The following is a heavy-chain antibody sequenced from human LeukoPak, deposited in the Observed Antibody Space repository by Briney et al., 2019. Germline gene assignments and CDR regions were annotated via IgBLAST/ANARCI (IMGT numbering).Heavy chain of an antibody. Sequence: GASVKVSCKASGYTFTGYYMHWVRQAPGQGLEWVGWINPNSGETKFLPKFQGRVTMTRDPSISTAFMDLGGLRSDDTAVYYCARVLFNSGYDSWGQGSLVTVSS. V-gene: IGHV1-2*02. CDR3: ARVLFNSGYDS. CDR1: GYTFTGYY. CDR2: INPNSGET. J-gene: IGHJ5*01. D-gene: IGHD4-23*01.